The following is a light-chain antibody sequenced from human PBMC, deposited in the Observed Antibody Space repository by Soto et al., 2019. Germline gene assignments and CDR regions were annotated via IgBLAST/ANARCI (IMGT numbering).Light chain of an antibody. V-gene: IGKV1-27*01. Sequence: DLQMTQSPSSLSASVGERVTITCRASQGIRNFLAWYQQKPGKVPKLLISAASTLKSGVPSRFSGSGSGTDFTLTITSLQPEDVATYYCQKYSSVITFGQGTRLEIK. CDR3: QKYSSVIT. CDR2: AAS. J-gene: IGKJ5*01. CDR1: QGIRNF.